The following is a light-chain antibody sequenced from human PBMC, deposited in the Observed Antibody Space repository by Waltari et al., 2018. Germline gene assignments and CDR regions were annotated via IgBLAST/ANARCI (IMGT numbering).Light chain of an antibody. CDR2: DAS. CDR3: QQRSNWPGT. V-gene: IGKV3-11*01. J-gene: IGKJ3*01. Sequence: ENVLTQSPATLSLSPGERATLSCRASHSVGSHLAWYQQKPGQAPRLLIYDASNRATGIPARFSGSGSETDFTLTISGVEPEDFAVYYCQQRSNWPGTFGPGTKVDI. CDR1: HSVGSH.